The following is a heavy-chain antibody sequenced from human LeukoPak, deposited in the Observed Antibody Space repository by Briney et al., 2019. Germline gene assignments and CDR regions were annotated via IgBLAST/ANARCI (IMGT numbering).Heavy chain of an antibody. Sequence: PGGSLRLSCAASGLTLSNYGMSWVRQAPGKGLEWVSGISDSGGATNYADSVKGRFTISRDNRKNTLYLQMNSLRAEDTAVYFCAKRGVVIRVILVGFQKQAYYFDYWGQGALVTVSS. D-gene: IGHD2-2*01. J-gene: IGHJ4*02. CDR3: AKRGVVIRVILVGFQKQAYYFDY. V-gene: IGHV3-23*01. CDR1: GLTLSNYG. CDR2: ISDSGGAT.